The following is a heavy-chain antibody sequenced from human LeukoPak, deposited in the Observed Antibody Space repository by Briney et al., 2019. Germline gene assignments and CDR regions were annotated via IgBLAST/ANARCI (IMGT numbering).Heavy chain of an antibody. V-gene: IGHV3-7*01. J-gene: IGHJ6*03. CDR3: ARDYYDSSGYYGYYYYYMDV. CDR1: GFTFSGYW. D-gene: IGHD3-22*01. CDR2: IKQDGSEK. Sequence: GGSLRLSCAASGFTFSGYWMSWVRQAPGKGLEWVANIKQDGSEKYYVDSVKGRFTISRDNAKNSLYLQMNSLRAEDTAVYYCARDYYDSSGYYGYYYYYMDVWGKGTTVTISS.